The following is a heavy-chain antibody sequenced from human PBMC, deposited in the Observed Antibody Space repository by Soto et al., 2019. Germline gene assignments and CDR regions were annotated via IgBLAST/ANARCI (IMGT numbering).Heavy chain of an antibody. CDR3: ARDPFPYYYDSSGSLLPGYYYYGMDV. V-gene: IGHV3-30-3*01. CDR1: GFTFSSYA. D-gene: IGHD3-22*01. J-gene: IGHJ6*02. Sequence: GGSLRLSCAASGFTFSSYAMHWVRQAPGKGLEWVAVISYDGSNKYYADSVKGRFTISRDNSKNTLYLQMNSLRAEDTAVYYCARDPFPYYYDSSGSLLPGYYYYGMDVWGQGTTVTVSS. CDR2: ISYDGSNK.